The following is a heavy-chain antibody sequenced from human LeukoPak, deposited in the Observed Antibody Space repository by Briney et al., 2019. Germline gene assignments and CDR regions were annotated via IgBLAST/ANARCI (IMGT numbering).Heavy chain of an antibody. V-gene: IGHV3-30-3*01. Sequence: GRSLRLSCAASGFTFSSYAMRWVRQAPGKGLEWVAVISYDGSNKYYADSVKGRFTISRDNSKNTLYLQMNRLRDEDTAVYYCAKDTVTTDFDYWGQGTLVTVSS. CDR1: GFTFSSYA. CDR2: ISYDGSNK. CDR3: AKDTVTTDFDY. J-gene: IGHJ4*02. D-gene: IGHD4-17*01.